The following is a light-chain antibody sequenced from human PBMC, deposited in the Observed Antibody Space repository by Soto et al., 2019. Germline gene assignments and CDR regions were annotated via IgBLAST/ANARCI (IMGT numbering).Light chain of an antibody. CDR2: EGS. CDR1: SSDVGSYDL. J-gene: IGLJ1*01. CDR3: CSYAGSYV. V-gene: IGLV2-23*01. Sequence: QSVLTQPASVSGSPGQSLTISCTGTSSDVGSYDLVSWYQQHPGKAPKLMIYEGSKRPSGVSSRFSGSKSGNTASLTISGLQAEDEADYYCCSYAGSYVFGTGTKVTVL.